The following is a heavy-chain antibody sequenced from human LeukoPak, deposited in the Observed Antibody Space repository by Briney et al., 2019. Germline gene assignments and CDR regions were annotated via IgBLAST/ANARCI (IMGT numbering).Heavy chain of an antibody. CDR3: ARSRIAVAGTLDY. CDR1: GYTFTSYG. CDR2: IIPIFGTA. Sequence: SVKVSCKASGYTFTSYGISWVRQAPGQGLEWMGWIIPIFGTANYAQKFQGRVTITADESTSTAYMELSSLRSEDTAVYYCARSRIAVAGTLDYWGQGTLVTVSS. D-gene: IGHD6-19*01. V-gene: IGHV1-69*13. J-gene: IGHJ4*02.